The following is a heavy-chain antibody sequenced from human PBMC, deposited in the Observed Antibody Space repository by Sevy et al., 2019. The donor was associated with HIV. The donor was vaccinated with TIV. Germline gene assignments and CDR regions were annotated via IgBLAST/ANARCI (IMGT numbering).Heavy chain of an antibody. CDR1: GFTFSNYA. CDR2: ISRSGGST. CDR3: AKVDLVVLVANYGLVV. D-gene: IGHD2-2*01. V-gene: IGHV3-23*01. J-gene: IGHJ6*02. Sequence: GGSLRLSCAASGFTFSNYAMSWVRQAPGKGLEWVSSISRSGGSTYYADSVEGRFTISRDNSKNTLYLQMNSLRAEETAVYYCAKVDLVVLVANYGLVVWGQGTTVTVSS.